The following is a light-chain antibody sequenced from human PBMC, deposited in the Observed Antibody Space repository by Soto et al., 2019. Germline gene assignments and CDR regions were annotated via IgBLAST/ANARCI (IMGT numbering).Light chain of an antibody. Sequence: EIVLTQSPATLSLSPGERATLSCMASQSVRSVLAWYQQKPGQAPRLLIYDASNRATGIPARFSGSGSGTDFTLTISSLEPEDFAVYYCQQRSSWPLTFGGGTKVEIK. V-gene: IGKV3-11*01. J-gene: IGKJ4*01. CDR1: QSVRSV. CDR2: DAS. CDR3: QQRSSWPLT.